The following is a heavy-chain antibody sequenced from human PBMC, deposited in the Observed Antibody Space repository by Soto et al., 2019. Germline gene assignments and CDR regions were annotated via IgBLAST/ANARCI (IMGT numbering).Heavy chain of an antibody. J-gene: IGHJ4*02. Sequence: EVQLLESGGGLVQPGGSLRLSCAASGFTFGSHAMIWVRQAPGKGLEWVSAISGSGGSAYYADSVKGRFTISRDNSINTPYLQMNSLKAEATAVYYCAKEPYSDFWSAYYHFYYWGQGTLVTVSS. CDR2: ISGSGGSA. CDR3: AKEPYSDFWSAYYHFYY. CDR1: GFTFGSHA. D-gene: IGHD3-3*01. V-gene: IGHV3-23*01.